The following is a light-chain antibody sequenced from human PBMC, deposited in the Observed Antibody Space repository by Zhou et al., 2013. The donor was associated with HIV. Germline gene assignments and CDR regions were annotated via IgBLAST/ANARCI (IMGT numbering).Light chain of an antibody. J-gene: IGKJ2*02. CDR2: GAS. CDR1: QTVRSN. CDR3: QQYNNWPGT. Sequence: EIVMTQSPATLSVSPGERATLSCRASQTVRSNLAWYQQKPGQAPRLLIYGASTRATGIPARFSGSESGTEFTLTISSLQSEDFAVYYCQQYNNWPGTFGQGIKLEIK. V-gene: IGKV3-15*01.